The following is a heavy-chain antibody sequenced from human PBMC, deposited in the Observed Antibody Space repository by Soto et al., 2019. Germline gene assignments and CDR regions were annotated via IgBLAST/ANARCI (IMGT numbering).Heavy chain of an antibody. V-gene: IGHV1-69*01. D-gene: IGHD6-19*01. J-gene: IGHJ6*02. CDR1: GGPFSSYA. Sequence: QVQLVQSGTEVKKPGSSVKVSCKLSGGPFSSYAITWVRQAPGQGLEWMGVIIPIFATADYAQKFQGRVMITAVETTSTSYMELSSLRSRDTGVYYCAKCLGIAVDGVFNAYYYGLGVWGQGTTVTVSS. CDR2: IIPIFATA. CDR3: AKCLGIAVDGVFNAYYYGLGV.